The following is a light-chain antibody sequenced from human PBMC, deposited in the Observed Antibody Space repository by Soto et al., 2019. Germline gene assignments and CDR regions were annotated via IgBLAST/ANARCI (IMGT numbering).Light chain of an antibody. Sequence: EIVLTQSPGTLSLSPGERATLSCRASQSVSSSYLAWYQQKPGQAPRLLIYGASSRATGIPDRFSGSGSGTDFTLTISRLEPKDFAVYYCQQYKTFGQGTKLEIK. CDR3: QQYKT. V-gene: IGKV3-20*01. CDR2: GAS. CDR1: QSVSSSY. J-gene: IGKJ2*01.